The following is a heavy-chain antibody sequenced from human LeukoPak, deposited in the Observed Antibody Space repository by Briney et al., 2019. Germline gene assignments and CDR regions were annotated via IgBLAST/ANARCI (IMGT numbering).Heavy chain of an antibody. CDR1: GYTFTGYY. CDR2: LNPNSGGT. J-gene: IGHJ4*02. Sequence: ASVKVSCKASGYTFTGYYMHWVRQAPGQGLEWMGWLNPNSGGTNYAQKFQGRVTMTRDTSISTAYMELSRLRSDDTAVYYCARDGGIVGAAYFDYWGQGTLVTVSS. CDR3: ARDGGIVGAAYFDY. D-gene: IGHD1-26*01. V-gene: IGHV1-2*02.